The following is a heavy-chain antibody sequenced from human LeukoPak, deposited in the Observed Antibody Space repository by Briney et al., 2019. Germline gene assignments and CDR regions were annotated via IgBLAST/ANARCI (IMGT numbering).Heavy chain of an antibody. J-gene: IGHJ5*02. CDR1: GGSISSYY. CDR3: ARAGITMVRGVIIGSWFDP. V-gene: IGHV4-59*01. D-gene: IGHD3-10*01. Sequence: SETLSLTCTVSGGSISSYYWSWIRQPPGKGLECIGYIYYSGSTNYNPSLKSRVTISVDTSKNQFSLKLSSVTAADTAVYYCARAGITMVRGVIIGSWFDPWGQGTLVTVSS. CDR2: IYYSGST.